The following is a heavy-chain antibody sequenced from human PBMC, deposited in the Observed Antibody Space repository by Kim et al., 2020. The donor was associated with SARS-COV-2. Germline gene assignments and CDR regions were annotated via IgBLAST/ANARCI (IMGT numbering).Heavy chain of an antibody. J-gene: IGHJ4*02. CDR1: GYTFTSYY. V-gene: IGHV1-46*01. CDR2: INPSGGST. Sequence: ASVKVSCKASGYTFTSYYMHWVRQAPGQGLEWMGIINPSGGSTSYAQKFQGRVTMTRDTSTSTVYMELSSLRSEDTAVYYCARGPYSGYDYILNHYFDYWGQGTRVTFSS. CDR3: ARGPYSGYDYILNHYFDY. D-gene: IGHD5-12*01.